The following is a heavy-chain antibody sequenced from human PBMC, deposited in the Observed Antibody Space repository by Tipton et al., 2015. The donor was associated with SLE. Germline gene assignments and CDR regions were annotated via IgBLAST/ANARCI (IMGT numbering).Heavy chain of an antibody. CDR2: IVVGSGDT. J-gene: IGHJ4*02. Sequence: QLVQSGPEVKKPGTSVKVSCKTSGFIFSNSAVQWVRRARGQRLEFMGWIVVGSGDTNYAQKFQGRVIITRDTSTSTVYMELTSLSSEDTAVYYCAADDLSEGYWGQGTLVTVSS. V-gene: IGHV1-58*01. CDR1: GFIFSNSA. CDR3: AADDLSEGY. D-gene: IGHD6-19*01.